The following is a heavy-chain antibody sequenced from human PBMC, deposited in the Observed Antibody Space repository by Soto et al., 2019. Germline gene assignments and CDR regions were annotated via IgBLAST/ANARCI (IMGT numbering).Heavy chain of an antibody. Sequence: EVQLLESGGGLVQPGGSLRLSCAASGFTFRSSGMLWVRQAPGEGLEWVSAIGPNPANTKYADSVKGRFTISRDNSKNTVFLQMNSLRAEDTALYYCTTARYCSSDAGPAADWVQGTLITFSS. CDR2: IGPNPANT. CDR1: GFTFRSSG. D-gene: IGHD2-2*01. V-gene: IGHV3-23*01. CDR3: TTARYCSSDAGPAAD. J-gene: IGHJ1*01.